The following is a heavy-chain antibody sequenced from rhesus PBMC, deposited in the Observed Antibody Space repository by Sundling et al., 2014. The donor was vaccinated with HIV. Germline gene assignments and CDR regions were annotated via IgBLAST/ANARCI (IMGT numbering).Heavy chain of an antibody. CDR1: GFTFSSYG. CDR3: ARDEEDYGSSYQVD. CDR2: ISSGGGNT. J-gene: IGHJ4*01. V-gene: IGHV3S42*01. Sequence: EVQLVESGGGLVQPGGSLRLSCAASGFTFSSYGMYWVRQAPGKGLEWISAISSGGGNTYYADSVKGRFTISRDNSKNTLSLQMNSLRAEDTAVYYCARDEEDYGSSYQVDWGQGVLVTVSS. D-gene: IGHD4-29*01.